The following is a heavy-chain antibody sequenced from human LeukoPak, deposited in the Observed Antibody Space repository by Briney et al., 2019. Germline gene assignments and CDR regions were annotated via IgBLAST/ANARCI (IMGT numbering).Heavy chain of an antibody. D-gene: IGHD1-26*01. CDR1: GYSFTSYC. V-gene: IGHV5-51*01. Sequence: GESLKISCKVSGYSFTSYCIGWVRQMPGKGLEWMGIIYPGDSGPTYSPSFQGQVTISVDKSINTAYLQWSSLQASNTAMYYCGMSGDRVPLQDDVFDVWGQGTMVTVST. CDR3: GMSGDRVPLQDDVFDV. J-gene: IGHJ3*01. CDR2: IYPGDSGP.